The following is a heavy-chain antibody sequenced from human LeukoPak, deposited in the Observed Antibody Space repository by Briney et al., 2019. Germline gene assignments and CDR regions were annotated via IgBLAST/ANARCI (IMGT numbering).Heavy chain of an antibody. J-gene: IGHJ4*02. D-gene: IGHD2/OR15-2a*01. V-gene: IGHV3-48*03. CDR3: ATYRQVLLSFES. CDR1: GFTFSSYE. Sequence: GGSLRLSCAASGFTFSSYEMNWVRQAPGKGLEWVSYISSSGSTIYYADSVKGRFTISRDNSKSTLSLQMNSLRAEDTAIYYCATYRQVLLSFESWGQGTLVTVSS. CDR2: ISSSGSTI.